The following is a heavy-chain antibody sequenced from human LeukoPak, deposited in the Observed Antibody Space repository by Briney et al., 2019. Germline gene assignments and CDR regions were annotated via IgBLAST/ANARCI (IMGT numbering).Heavy chain of an antibody. CDR2: IYYSGST. J-gene: IGHJ4*02. CDR3: ARRVRWFDY. Sequence: SETLSLTCAVYGGSFSGYYWSWIRQPPGKGLEWIGYIYYSGSTNYSPSLKSRVTISVDTSKNQFSLKLSSVTAADTAVYYCARRVRWFDYWGQGTLVTVSS. CDR1: GGSFSGYY. D-gene: IGHD4-23*01. V-gene: IGHV4-34*01.